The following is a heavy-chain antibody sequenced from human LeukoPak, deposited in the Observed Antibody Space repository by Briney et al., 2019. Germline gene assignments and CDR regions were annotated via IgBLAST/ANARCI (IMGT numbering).Heavy chain of an antibody. CDR2: INHSGGT. Sequence: SETLSLTCAVYGGSFSGYYWSWIRQPPGKGLEWIGEINHSGGTNYNPSLKSRVTISVDTSKNQFSLKLSSVTAADTAIYYCAKVDKNGGTTFNYWGQGTLVTVSS. V-gene: IGHV4-34*01. CDR1: GGSFSGYY. D-gene: IGHD2/OR15-2a*01. CDR3: AKVDKNGGTTFNY. J-gene: IGHJ4*02.